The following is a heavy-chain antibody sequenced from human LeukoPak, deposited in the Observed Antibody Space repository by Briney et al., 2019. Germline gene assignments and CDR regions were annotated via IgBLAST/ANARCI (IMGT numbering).Heavy chain of an antibody. CDR2: SRHKAKRYST. CDR3: TRVLAAAANALDI. D-gene: IGHD6-13*01. V-gene: IGHV3-72*01. Sequence: GGSLRLSCAASGFTLGDHYMDWVRQAPGKGLGWVGRSRHKAKRYSTEYAASVKGRFTISRDDSKDSLYLQMNSLKTEDTAVYYCTRVLAAAANALDIWGQGTMVTVSS. CDR1: GFTLGDHY. J-gene: IGHJ3*02.